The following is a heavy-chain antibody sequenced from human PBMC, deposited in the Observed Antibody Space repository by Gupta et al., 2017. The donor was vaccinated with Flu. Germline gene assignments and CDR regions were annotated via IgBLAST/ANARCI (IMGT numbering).Heavy chain of an antibody. Sequence: EVQLLESGGGLEQPGGSLRLSCAASGFTFSSFVMRWGRPAPVKGLVLVSVSGGCGGGTYYAHSVKGSFTISRDNSKNTLYLQMNSLRAEDTAVYYCVKGDRNSVWDNWGQGTLVTVSS. V-gene: IGHV3-23*01. D-gene: IGHD6-19*01. CDR1: GFTFSSFV. J-gene: IGHJ4*02. CDR3: VKGDRNSVWDN. CDR2: SGGCGGGT.